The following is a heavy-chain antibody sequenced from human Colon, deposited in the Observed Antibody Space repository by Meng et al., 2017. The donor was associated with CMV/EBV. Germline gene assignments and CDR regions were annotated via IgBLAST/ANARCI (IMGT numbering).Heavy chain of an antibody. CDR2: MNPNSGNT. CDR1: GYTFTSYD. V-gene: IGHV1-8*01. CDR3: ARGGQWELED. Sequence: ASVKVSCKASGYTFTSYDINWVRQATGQGLEWMGWMNPNSGNTGYAQKFQGRVTMTRDTSTSTSYMDLSSLRFEDTAVYYCARGGQWELEDWGQGTLVTVSS. D-gene: IGHD1-26*01. J-gene: IGHJ4*02.